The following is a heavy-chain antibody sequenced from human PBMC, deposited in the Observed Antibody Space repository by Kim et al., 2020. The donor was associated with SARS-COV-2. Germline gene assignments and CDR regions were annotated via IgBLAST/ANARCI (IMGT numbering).Heavy chain of an antibody. CDR1: GYSFTSYW. J-gene: IGHJ6*02. V-gene: IGHV5-51*01. CDR2: IYPGDSDT. Sequence: GESLKISCKGSGYSFTSYWIGWVRQMPGKGLEWMGIIYPGDSDTRYSPSFQGQVTISADKSISTAYLQWSSLKASDTAMYYCARQGPDDFWSGYYKLEYYYYGMDVWGQGTTVTVSS. D-gene: IGHD3-3*01. CDR3: ARQGPDDFWSGYYKLEYYYYGMDV.